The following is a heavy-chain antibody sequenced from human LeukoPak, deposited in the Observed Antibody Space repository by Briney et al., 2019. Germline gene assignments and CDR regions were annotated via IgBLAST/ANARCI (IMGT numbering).Heavy chain of an antibody. CDR1: KFTFSSYA. V-gene: IGHV3-21*01. J-gene: IGHJ4*02. CDR2: ITSIRSYI. D-gene: IGHD3-16*01. Sequence: PGGSLRLSCAASKFTFSSYAMSWVRQAPGKRLEWVSSITSIRSYIYYADSVKGRFTVSRDNAKNSMHLQMNSLRNEDTAVYYCARDLGYFDSWGQGTLVIVSS. CDR3: ARDLGYFDS.